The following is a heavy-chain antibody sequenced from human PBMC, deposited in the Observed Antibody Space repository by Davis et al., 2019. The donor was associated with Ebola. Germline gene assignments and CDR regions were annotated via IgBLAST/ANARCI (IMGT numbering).Heavy chain of an antibody. V-gene: IGHV3-11*01. CDR1: GFTFSDYY. Sequence: GGSLRLSCAASGFTFSDYYMSWIRQAPGKGLEWVSYISSSGSTIYYADSVKGRFTISRDNAKNSLYLQMNSLRAEDTAVYYCASVAVRFLEWLWGPLGMDVWGQGTTVTVSS. CDR3: ASVAVRFLEWLWGPLGMDV. D-gene: IGHD3-3*01. CDR2: ISSSGSTI. J-gene: IGHJ6*02.